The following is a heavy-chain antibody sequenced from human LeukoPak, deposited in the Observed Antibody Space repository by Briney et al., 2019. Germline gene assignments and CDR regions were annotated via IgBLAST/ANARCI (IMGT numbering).Heavy chain of an antibody. D-gene: IGHD4-23*01. V-gene: IGHV4-59*08. J-gene: IGHJ4*02. CDR2: IYYSGST. CDR3: ARSVVTLDY. CDR1: GGSISSYY. Sequence: SETLSLTCTVSGGSISSYYWSWIRQPPGKGLEWIGYIYYSGSTNYNPSLKSRVTISVDTSKNQFSLKLSSVTAADTAVYYCARSVVTLDYWGQGTLVTVSS.